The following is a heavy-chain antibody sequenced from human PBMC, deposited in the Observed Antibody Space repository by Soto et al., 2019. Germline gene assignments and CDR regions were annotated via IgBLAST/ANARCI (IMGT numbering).Heavy chain of an antibody. CDR1: GYTFTSYA. J-gene: IGHJ4*02. Sequence: QVQLVQSGAEVKKPGASVKVSCKASGYTFTSYAMHWVRQAPGQSLEWIGWINAGNGNTKYSQKFQGRVTITRDTSASTAYMELSSLRSEDTAVYYCARGPGGPDGPGDYWGQGTLVTVSS. D-gene: IGHD2-15*01. CDR3: ARGPGGPDGPGDY. CDR2: INAGNGNT. V-gene: IGHV1-3*01.